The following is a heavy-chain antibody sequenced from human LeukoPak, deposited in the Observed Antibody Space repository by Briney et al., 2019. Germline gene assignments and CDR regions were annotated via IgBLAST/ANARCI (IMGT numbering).Heavy chain of an antibody. D-gene: IGHD3-3*01. Sequence: SQTLSLTCAISGDSVSSNSAAWNWIRQSPSRGLEWLGRTYYRSKWYNDYAVSVKSRITINPDTSKNQFSLQLNSVTPEDTAVYYCARSTYYDFWSGAPYGMDVWGQGTTVTVSS. CDR3: ARSTYYDFWSGAPYGMDV. CDR1: GDSVSSNSAA. CDR2: TYYRSKWYN. J-gene: IGHJ6*02. V-gene: IGHV6-1*01.